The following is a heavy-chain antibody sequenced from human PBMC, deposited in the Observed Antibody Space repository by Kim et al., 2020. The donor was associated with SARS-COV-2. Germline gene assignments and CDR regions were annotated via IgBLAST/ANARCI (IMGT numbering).Heavy chain of an antibody. Sequence: GGSLRLSCAASGFTFSSYGMHWVRQAPGKGLEWVAVISYDGSNKYYADSVKGRFTISRDNSKNTLYLQMNSLRAEDTAVYYCAKVAVYDSSGYYGPYYF. CDR2: ISYDGSNK. CDR3: AKVAVYDSSGYYGPYYF. CDR1: GFTFSSYG. D-gene: IGHD3-22*01. V-gene: IGHV3-30*18. J-gene: IGHJ4*01.